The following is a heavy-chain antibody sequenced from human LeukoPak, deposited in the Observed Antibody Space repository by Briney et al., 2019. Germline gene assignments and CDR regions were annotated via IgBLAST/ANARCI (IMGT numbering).Heavy chain of an antibody. J-gene: IGHJ4*02. CDR2: ITASGTAM. V-gene: IGHV3-23*01. CDR1: GFTFSSYS. D-gene: IGHD2-15*01. CDR3: AKAIVAATTEDY. Sequence: PGGSLRLSCAASGFTFSSYSMNWVRQAPGKGLEWVSHITASGTAMFYADSVKGRFTISRDNSKNTLYLQMNSLRAEDTAVYYCAKAIVAATTEDYWGQGTLVTVSS.